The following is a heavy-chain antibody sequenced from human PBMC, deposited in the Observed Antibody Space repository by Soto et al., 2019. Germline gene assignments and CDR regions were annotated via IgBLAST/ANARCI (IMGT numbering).Heavy chain of an antibody. CDR2: IIPIFGPA. CDR1: GGTFSSYA. Sequence: QVQLVQSGAEVRKPGSSVRVSCRASGGTFSSYAINCVRQAPGQGLEWMGGIIPIFGPANYAQRFQGRVTITADESTSTAYMELSSLRSEDTAVYFCARDTVTGTTPYLFDYWGQGTLVTVSS. V-gene: IGHV1-69*01. CDR3: ARDTVTGTTPYLFDY. D-gene: IGHD1-7*01. J-gene: IGHJ4*02.